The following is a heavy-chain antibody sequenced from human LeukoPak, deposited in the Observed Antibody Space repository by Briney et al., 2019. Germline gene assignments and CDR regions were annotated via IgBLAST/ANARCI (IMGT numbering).Heavy chain of an antibody. CDR2: INPNSGGT. CDR1: GYTFTGYY. Sequence: WASVKVSCKASGYTFTGYYMHWVRQAPGQGLEWMGWINPNSGGTNYAQKFQGRVTMTRDTSISTAYMELSRLRSDDTAVYYCAYYGSGRVFLNNWFDPWGQGTLVTVSS. J-gene: IGHJ5*02. CDR3: AYYGSGRVFLNNWFDP. D-gene: IGHD3-10*01. V-gene: IGHV1-2*02.